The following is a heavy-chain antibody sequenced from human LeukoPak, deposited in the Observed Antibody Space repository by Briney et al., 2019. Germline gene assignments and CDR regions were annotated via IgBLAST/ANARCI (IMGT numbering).Heavy chain of an antibody. V-gene: IGHV4-59*01. CDR1: GGSISSYY. CDR3: ARGELGAFDY. D-gene: IGHD7-27*01. Sequence: SETLSLTCTVSGGSISSYYWSWIRQPPGKGLEWIGYIYYSGSTNYNPSLKSRVTISVDTSKNQFSLELSSVTAADTAVYYCARGELGAFDYWGQGTLVTVSS. J-gene: IGHJ4*02. CDR2: IYYSGST.